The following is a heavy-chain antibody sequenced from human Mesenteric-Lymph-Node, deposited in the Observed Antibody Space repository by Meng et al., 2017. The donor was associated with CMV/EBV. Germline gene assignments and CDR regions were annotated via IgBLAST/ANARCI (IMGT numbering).Heavy chain of an antibody. V-gene: IGHV4-34*01. Sequence: VPLHQWGGGLLKRSGTVSVTCAVYGGSFSGYYWNWIRQSPEKGLEWIGEINHSGSTTYNPSFTSRIIISVDTSTNQISLNMSSVTAADTAVYYCARGSSYDILTGYFDYWGQGALVTVSS. CDR1: GGSFSGYY. J-gene: IGHJ4*02. D-gene: IGHD3-9*01. CDR2: INHSGST. CDR3: ARGSSYDILTGYFDY.